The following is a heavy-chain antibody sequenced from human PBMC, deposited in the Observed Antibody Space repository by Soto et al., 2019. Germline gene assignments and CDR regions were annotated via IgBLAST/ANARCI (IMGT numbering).Heavy chain of an antibody. D-gene: IGHD6-13*01. V-gene: IGHV1-69*13. Sequence: SVNVSCKASGGTFIRNSMSSVPQAPGQGLEWMGGIIPFFHAPNYAQKFQGRVTITADESTSIVFMEMSSLRFEDTAVYYCARSRAAAPPRVGMDVWGQGTTVTVSS. J-gene: IGHJ6*02. CDR2: IIPFFHAP. CDR3: ARSRAAAPPRVGMDV. CDR1: GGTFIRNS.